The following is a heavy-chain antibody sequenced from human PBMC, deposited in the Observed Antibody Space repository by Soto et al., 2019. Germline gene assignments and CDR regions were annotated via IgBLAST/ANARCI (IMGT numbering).Heavy chain of an antibody. CDR3: RTQWLD. V-gene: IGHV3-15*01. D-gene: IGHD6-19*01. CDR1: VFTFSDAW. Sequence: KPWWSLRLSCSASVFTFSDAWMSWVRQAPGKGLEWVGLIKKKTDGGTTDYAAPVKGRFTISRDDSKNTVYLQMSSLKTEDTAVYYCRTQWLDWGQGTLVTVSS. J-gene: IGHJ4*02. CDR2: IKKKTDGGTT.